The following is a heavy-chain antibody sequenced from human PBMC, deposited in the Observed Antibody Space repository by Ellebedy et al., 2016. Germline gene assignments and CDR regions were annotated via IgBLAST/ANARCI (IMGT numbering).Heavy chain of an antibody. CDR2: IYTSGST. D-gene: IGHD1-26*01. CDR1: GGSISSGSYY. J-gene: IGHJ6*03. Sequence: SETLSLXCTVSGGSISSGSYYWSWIRQPAGKGLEWIGRIYTSGSTNYNPSLKSRVTMSVDTSKNQFSLKLSSVTAADTAVYYCAREGRSGSSYGNRYYFMDVWGEGTTVTVSS. V-gene: IGHV4-61*02. CDR3: AREGRSGSSYGNRYYFMDV.